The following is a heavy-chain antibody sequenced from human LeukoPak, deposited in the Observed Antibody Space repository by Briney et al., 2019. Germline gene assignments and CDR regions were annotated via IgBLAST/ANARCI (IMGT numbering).Heavy chain of an antibody. CDR2: INPNSGGT. CDR1: GYTFTGNH. D-gene: IGHD2-21*02. V-gene: IGHV1-2*02. Sequence: ASVKGSCKASGYTFTGNHMHWVRQAPGQGVEWMGWINPNSGGTNYAQTLQGRVIMTRDTSISTAYMELSRLGSDDTAVYYCARGGSTDSIHSCGGNCYFLDYWGQGTLVTVSS. J-gene: IGHJ4*02. CDR3: ARGGSTDSIHSCGGNCYFLDY.